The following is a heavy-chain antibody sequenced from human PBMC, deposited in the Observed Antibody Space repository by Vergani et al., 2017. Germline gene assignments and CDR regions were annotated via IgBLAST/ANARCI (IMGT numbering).Heavy chain of an antibody. D-gene: IGHD2-2*01. CDR3: ARQREGVRPTSMTAVDH. J-gene: IGHJ4*02. Sequence: QLQLQESDPGLVKPSETLSLTSTVSGGSISDDTYYWAWIRQSPGKGLEWFGSIYYSGLTYHNPSLKSRVTLSLDTSKNRISLHLTAVAAADTAVYYCARQREGVRPTSMTAVDHWGEGGQVSV. V-gene: IGHV4-39*01. CDR1: GGSISDDTYY. CDR2: IYYSGLT.